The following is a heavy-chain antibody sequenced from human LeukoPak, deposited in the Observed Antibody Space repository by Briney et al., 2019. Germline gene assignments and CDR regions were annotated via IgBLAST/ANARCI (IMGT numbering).Heavy chain of an antibody. CDR3: AKGGPWMITFGGAPAAFDI. D-gene: IGHD3-16*01. CDR1: GFTFSSNA. V-gene: IGHV3-23*01. J-gene: IGHJ3*02. CDR2: INTGGSST. Sequence: GGSLRLSCAASGFTFSSNAMSWVRQAPGKGLGWVSSINTGGSSTYYADSVKGRFTSSRDNSKNSIYLQMNSLRAEDTAIYYCAKGGPWMITFGGAPAAFDIWGQGTMVTVSS.